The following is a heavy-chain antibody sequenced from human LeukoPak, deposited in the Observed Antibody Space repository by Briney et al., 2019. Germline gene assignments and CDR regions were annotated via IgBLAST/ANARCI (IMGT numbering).Heavy chain of an antibody. Sequence: PGGSLRLSCAPSGFSFRSDSVNPVRQAPGKGLEWVSSISSRGTYADSMKGRFTISRDNAKNSLYLQMNSLRAEDTAVYYCARALNEGDDRAYYGFDFLGQGTTVTVSS. CDR2: ISSRGTY. J-gene: IGHJ6*02. D-gene: IGHD2-21*02. V-gene: IGHV3-21*01. CDR1: GFSFRSDS. CDR3: ARALNEGDDRAYYGFDF.